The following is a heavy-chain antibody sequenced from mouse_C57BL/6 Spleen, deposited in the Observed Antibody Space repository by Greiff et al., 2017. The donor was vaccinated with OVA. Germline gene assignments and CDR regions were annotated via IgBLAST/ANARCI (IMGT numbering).Heavy chain of an antibody. CDR2: IYPGSGNT. CDR3: ARLAYEYDGGDYAMDD. CDR1: GYTFTDYY. J-gene: IGHJ4*01. D-gene: IGHD2-4*01. V-gene: IGHV1-76*01. Sequence: QVQLQQSGAELVRPGASVKLSCKASGYTFTDYYINWVKQRPGQGLEWIARIYPGSGNTYYNEKFKGKATLTAEKSSSTAYMQLSSLTSEDSAVYYCARLAYEYDGGDYAMDDWGQGTSVTVSS.